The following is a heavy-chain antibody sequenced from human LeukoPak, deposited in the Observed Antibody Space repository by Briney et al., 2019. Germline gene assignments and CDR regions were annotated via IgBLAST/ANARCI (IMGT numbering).Heavy chain of an antibody. D-gene: IGHD6-19*01. CDR2: IKQDGSEK. CDR3: AREGSGFYFDS. J-gene: IGHJ4*02. Sequence: GGSRRLSCAASGFTFSTYWMSWVRQAPGKGLEWVANIKQDGSEKYYVDSVKGRFTISRDNAKNSLYLQMNSLRVEDTAVYYCAREGSGFYFDSWGQGTLVTVSS. CDR1: GFTFSTYW. V-gene: IGHV3-7*01.